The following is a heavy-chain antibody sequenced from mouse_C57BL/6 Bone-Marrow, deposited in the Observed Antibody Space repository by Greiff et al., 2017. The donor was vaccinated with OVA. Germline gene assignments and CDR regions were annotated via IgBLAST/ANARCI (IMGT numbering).Heavy chain of an antibody. V-gene: IGHV5-6*02. D-gene: IGHD1-1*01. J-gene: IGHJ4*01. CDR1: GFTFSSYG. Sequence: DVKLVESGGDLVKPGGSLKLSCAASGFTFSSYGMSWVRQTPDKRLEWVATISSGGSYTYYPDSVKGRFTISRDNAKNTLYLQMSSLKSEDTAMYYCARQKVYYYGSSYEYYYAMDYWGQGTSVTVSS. CDR2: ISSGGSYT. CDR3: ARQKVYYYGSSYEYYYAMDY.